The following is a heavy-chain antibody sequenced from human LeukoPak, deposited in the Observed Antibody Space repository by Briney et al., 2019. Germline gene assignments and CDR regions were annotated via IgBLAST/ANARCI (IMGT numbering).Heavy chain of an antibody. CDR1: GFTFSSYW. J-gene: IGHJ4*02. CDR3: ARGRYDSSGYYSIFDY. Sequence: GGSLRVSCAASGFTFSSYWMSWVRQAPGKGLEWVANIKQDGSEKYYVDSVKGRFTISRDNAKNSLYLQMNSLRAEDTAVYYCARGRYDSSGYYSIFDYWGQGTPGHRLL. D-gene: IGHD3-22*01. CDR2: IKQDGSEK. V-gene: IGHV3-7*01.